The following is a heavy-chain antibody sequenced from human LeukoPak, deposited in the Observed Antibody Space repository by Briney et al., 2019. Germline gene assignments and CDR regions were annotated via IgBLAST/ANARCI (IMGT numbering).Heavy chain of an antibody. CDR3: TRYNSDHFDY. V-gene: IGHV3-33*01. Sequence: GGSLRLSCAGSGFTFGGYGMHWFRQTPGKGLEWVAGIAYDGSGAHYADSVKGRFTISRDNSKNTMSVQMGDLRAEDTAVYYCTRYNSDHFDYWGQGTLVTVSS. CDR1: GFTFGGYG. D-gene: IGHD6-19*01. CDR2: IAYDGSGA. J-gene: IGHJ4*02.